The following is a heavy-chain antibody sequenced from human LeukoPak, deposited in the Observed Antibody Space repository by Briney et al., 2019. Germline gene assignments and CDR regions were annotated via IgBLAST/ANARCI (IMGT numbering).Heavy chain of an antibody. D-gene: IGHD6-13*01. Sequence: SETLSLTCAVYGGSFSSYYWSWIRQPPGRGLEWIGYIYYSGTTNYNPSLKSRVTISVDTSKNQFSLKLSSVTAADTAVYYCARGVYIAAAQYGYWGQGTLVTVSS. CDR1: GGSFSSYY. V-gene: IGHV4-59*01. CDR2: IYYSGTT. J-gene: IGHJ4*02. CDR3: ARGVYIAAAQYGY.